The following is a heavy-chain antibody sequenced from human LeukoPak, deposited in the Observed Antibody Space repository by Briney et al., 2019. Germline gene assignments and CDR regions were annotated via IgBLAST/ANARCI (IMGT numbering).Heavy chain of an antibody. CDR1: GFSFTNAW. D-gene: IGHD3-22*01. Sequence: GGSLRLSCAASGFSFTNAWMSWVRQAPGKGLEWVSYISSSSSTIYYADSVKGRFTISRDNAKNSLYLQMNSLRAEDTAVYYCARAPPPKFYDSSGYPTLIDYWGQGTLVTVSS. J-gene: IGHJ4*02. CDR3: ARAPPPKFYDSSGYPTLIDY. V-gene: IGHV3-48*01. CDR2: ISSSSSTI.